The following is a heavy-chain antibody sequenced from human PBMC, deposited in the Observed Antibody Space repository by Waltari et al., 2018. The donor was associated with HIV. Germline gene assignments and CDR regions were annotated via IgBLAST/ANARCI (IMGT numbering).Heavy chain of an antibody. CDR3: AKDSAGATSYYYYVMDV. CDR2: ISFYGTNK. CDR1: GFIFNNFG. J-gene: IGHJ6*02. Sequence: QVQLVESGGGVVQPGRSLRLSCAASGFIFNNFGMHWVRQAPGKGLEWVAVISFYGTNKYYADSGKGRFTVSRDKSKNTLFLQMNSLRAEDTALYYCAKDSAGATSYYYYVMDVWGQGTTVTVSS. V-gene: IGHV3-30*18. D-gene: IGHD1-1*01.